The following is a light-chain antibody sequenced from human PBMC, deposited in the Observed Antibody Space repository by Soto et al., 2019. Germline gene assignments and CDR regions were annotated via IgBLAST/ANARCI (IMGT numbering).Light chain of an antibody. J-gene: IGKJ4*01. CDR3: QRYDSAPSLT. V-gene: IGKV1-27*01. CDR2: AAS. Sequence: DIQMTQSPSSLSASVGDRVTVTCRASQGIGSYLAWYQQKPGKVPELLIFAASTLQPGVPSRFSGSGSGTHLPHTISRLQPEDVASCCCQRYDSAPSLTCGGGTKVE. CDR1: QGIGSY.